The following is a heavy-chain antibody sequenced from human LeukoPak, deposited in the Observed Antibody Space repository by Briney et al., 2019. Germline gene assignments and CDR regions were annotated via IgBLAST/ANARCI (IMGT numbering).Heavy chain of an antibody. CDR3: ARGDSSWYYNFDY. D-gene: IGHD6-13*01. CDR2: INHSGST. V-gene: IGHV4-34*01. CDR1: GGPFSGYY. Sequence: NPSETLSLTCAVYGGPFSGYYWSWIRQPPGKGLEWIGEINHSGSTNYNPSLKSRVTISVDTSKNQFSLKLSSVTAADTAVYYCARGDSSWYYNFDYWGQGTLVTVSS. J-gene: IGHJ4*02.